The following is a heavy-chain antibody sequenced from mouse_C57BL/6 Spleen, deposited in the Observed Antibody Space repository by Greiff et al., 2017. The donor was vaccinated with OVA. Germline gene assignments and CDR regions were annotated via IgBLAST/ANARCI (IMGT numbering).Heavy chain of an antibody. CDR1: GYSITSGYY. CDR2: ISYDGSN. D-gene: IGHD3-2*02. V-gene: IGHV3-6*01. J-gene: IGHJ2*01. Sequence: EVKLQESGPGLVKPSQSLSLTCSVTGYSITSGYYWNWIRQFPGNKLEWMGYISYDGSNNYNPSLKNRISITRDTSKNQFFLKLNSVTTEDTATYYCARDQDYYFDYWGQGTTLTVSS. CDR3: ARDQDYYFDY.